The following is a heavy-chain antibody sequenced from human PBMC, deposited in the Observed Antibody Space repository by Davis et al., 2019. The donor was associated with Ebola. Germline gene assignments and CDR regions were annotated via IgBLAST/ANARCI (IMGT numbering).Heavy chain of an antibody. CDR3: AREDWVYDY. D-gene: IGHD2-21*01. CDR2: VSYDEENY. J-gene: IGHJ4*02. V-gene: IGHV3-30*03. CDR1: GFSFGVYA. Sequence: GESLKISCEASGFSFGVYAMHWVRQAPGKGLEWVAIVSYDEENYYYSDAVKGRFTISRDNANNLLYLQMNSLRAEDTAVYYCAREDWVYDYWGQGTRVTVSS.